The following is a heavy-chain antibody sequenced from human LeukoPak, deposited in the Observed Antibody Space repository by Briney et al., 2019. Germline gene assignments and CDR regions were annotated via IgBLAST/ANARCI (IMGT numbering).Heavy chain of an antibody. CDR2: ISYDGSNK. J-gene: IGHJ4*02. CDR1: GFTFSSYG. D-gene: IGHD4-17*01. Sequence: GGSLRLSCAASGFTFSSYGMHWVRQAPGKGLEWVAVISYDGSNKYYADSVKGRFTISRDNSKNTLYLQMNSLRAEDTAVYYRAKDDFGEWGQGTLVTVSS. CDR3: AKDDFGE. V-gene: IGHV3-30*18.